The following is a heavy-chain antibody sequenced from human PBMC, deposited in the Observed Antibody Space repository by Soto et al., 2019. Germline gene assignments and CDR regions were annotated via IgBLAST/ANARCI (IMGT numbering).Heavy chain of an antibody. CDR1: GFTFRNYG. J-gene: IGHJ5*02. D-gene: IGHD2-2*01. CDR3: ARGTGDCSSISCNPGNNWFDP. CDR2: MSYDGSKQ. Sequence: PGGSLRLSCGASGFTFRNYGMHWVRQGPGKGLEWVAIMSYDGSKQYYADSVKGRFTISRDNSKNTLYLEMNSLRAEDSAVYYCARGTGDCSSISCNPGNNWFDPWGQGT. V-gene: IGHV3-30*03.